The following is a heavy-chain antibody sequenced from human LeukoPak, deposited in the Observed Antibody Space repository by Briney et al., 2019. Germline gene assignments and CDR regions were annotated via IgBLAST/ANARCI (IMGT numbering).Heavy chain of an antibody. V-gene: IGHV3-21*01. CDR3: ARDYGPNYFDY. CDR1: GFTFSSYS. J-gene: IGHJ4*02. CDR2: ISSSSSYI. Sequence: GGSLRLSXAASGFTFSSYSMNWVCQAPGKGLEWVSSISSSSSYIYYADSVKGRFTISRDNAKNSLYLQMNSLRAEDTAVYYCARDYGPNYFDYWGQGTLVTVSS. D-gene: IGHD3-16*01.